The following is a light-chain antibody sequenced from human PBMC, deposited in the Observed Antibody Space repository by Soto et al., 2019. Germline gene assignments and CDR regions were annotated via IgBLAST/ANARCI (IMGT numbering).Light chain of an antibody. CDR2: TIS. V-gene: IGKV2-30*01. J-gene: IGKJ1*01. Sequence: DVVMTQSPLSLPVPLGQPASISCRSSQGLVLSDGNTYLSWFHQRPGQSPRRLIYTISDRASGVPDRFSGSGSGTDFTLKMSGLEAEDVGVYYCVQSAHWPWTFGPGTKVEV. CDR3: VQSAHWPWT. CDR1: QGLVLSDGNTY.